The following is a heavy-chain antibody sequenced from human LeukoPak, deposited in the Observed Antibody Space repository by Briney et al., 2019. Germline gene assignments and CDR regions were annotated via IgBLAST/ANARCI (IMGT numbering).Heavy chain of an antibody. CDR3: ARHVCSSTNCYNYFDY. CDR1: GGSINNYY. CDR2: IYSSGST. D-gene: IGHD2-2*02. J-gene: IGHJ4*02. V-gene: IGHV4-4*09. Sequence: PSVTLSLTCTVSGGSINNYYWSWIRQPPGKGLEWIGYIYSSGSTNYNPSLKSRVTISVDTSKNQFSLRLSSVTAADTAVYYCARHVCSSTNCYNYFDYWGQGSLVTVSS.